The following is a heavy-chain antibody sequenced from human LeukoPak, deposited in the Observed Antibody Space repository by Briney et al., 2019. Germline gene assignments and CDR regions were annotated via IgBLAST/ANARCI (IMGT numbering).Heavy chain of an antibody. CDR1: GFTVSSNY. J-gene: IGHJ5*02. Sequence: GGSLRLSCAASGFTVSSNYMSWVRQAPGKRLKWVSVIYSGGSTYYADSVKGRFTISRDNSKNTLYLQMNSLRAEDTAVYYCASRATVTTDRFWFDPWGQGTLVTVSS. V-gene: IGHV3-53*01. CDR3: ASRATVTTDRFWFDP. D-gene: IGHD4-11*01. CDR2: IYSGGST.